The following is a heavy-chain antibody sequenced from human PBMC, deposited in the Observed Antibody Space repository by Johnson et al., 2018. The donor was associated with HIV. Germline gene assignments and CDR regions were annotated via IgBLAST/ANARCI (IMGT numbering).Heavy chain of an antibody. J-gene: IGHJ3*02. CDR1: GFTVRSNY. V-gene: IGHV3-66*01. D-gene: IGHD3-16*02. CDR2: IYSGDTP. CDR3: AKDRRVYYVWGSYRTSDAFDI. Sequence: MLLVESGGGLVQPGGSLRLSCAASGFTVRSNYMSWVRQAPGKGLEWVSLIYSGDTPYYADSVKGRFTIYRDNFKNTLYLQMNSLRAEDTAVYYFAKDRRVYYVWGSYRTSDAFDIWGQGTMVTVSS.